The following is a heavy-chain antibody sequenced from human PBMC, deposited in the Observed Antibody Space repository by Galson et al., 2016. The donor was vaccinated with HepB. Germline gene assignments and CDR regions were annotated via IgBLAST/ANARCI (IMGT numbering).Heavy chain of an antibody. D-gene: IGHD4-23*01. CDR2: IRFDERNK. CDR1: GFTFSSYG. V-gene: IGHV3-33*01. CDR3: ARDGLLTSVVMAEPHDAFDI. Sequence: LRLSCAASGFTFSSYGMHWVRQAPGKGLEWVALIRFDERNKYYADSVKGRFTVSRDNSKSTLYLQLNSLRAEDTAVYYCARDGLLTSVVMAEPHDAFDIWGQGTQVTVTS. J-gene: IGHJ3*02.